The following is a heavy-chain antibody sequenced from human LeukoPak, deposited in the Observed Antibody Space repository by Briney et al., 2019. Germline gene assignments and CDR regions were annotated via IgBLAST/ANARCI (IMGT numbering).Heavy chain of an antibody. CDR3: ARDNSVGDIAWWFDL. Sequence: ASVKVSCTASGYTFTNNWMHWVRQAPGQGLEWVGLINPTGTWTLYAQNFQGRITLTRDMSTTTDYMELSSLTSEDTAVYYCARDNSVGDIAWWFDLWGQGTLVTVSS. J-gene: IGHJ5*01. D-gene: IGHD2-15*01. CDR2: INPTGTWT. V-gene: IGHV1-46*01. CDR1: GYTFTNNW.